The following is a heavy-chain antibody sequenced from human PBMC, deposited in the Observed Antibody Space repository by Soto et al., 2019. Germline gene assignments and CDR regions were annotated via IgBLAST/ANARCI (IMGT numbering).Heavy chain of an antibody. CDR3: ARVLPTYYDFWSGYPNQYYFDY. Sequence: XATLSLTCAVYGGSFSGYYWSWIRQPPGKGLEWIGEINHSGSTNYNPSLKSRVTISVDTSKNQFSLKLSSVTAADTAVYYCARVLPTYYDFWSGYPNQYYFDYWGQGTLVTVSS. J-gene: IGHJ4*02. CDR1: GGSFSGYY. CDR2: INHSGST. V-gene: IGHV4-34*01. D-gene: IGHD3-3*01.